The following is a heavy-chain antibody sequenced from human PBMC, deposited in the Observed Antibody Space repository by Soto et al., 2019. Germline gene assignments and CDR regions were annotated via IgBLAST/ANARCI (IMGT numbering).Heavy chain of an antibody. CDR1: EFTFIGSF. D-gene: IGHD6-19*01. CDR3: ARYFRGSGRYFFDH. V-gene: IGHV3-7*03. J-gene: IGHJ4*02. Sequence: PGGSLRLSCIASEFTFIGSFMGWFRQSPGKGLEWVANINQDGSGTYYVDSVKGRFTISRDNAKNSLYLQMNSLRAEDTAVYYCARYFRGSGRYFFDHWGQGTLVTVSS. CDR2: INQDGSGT.